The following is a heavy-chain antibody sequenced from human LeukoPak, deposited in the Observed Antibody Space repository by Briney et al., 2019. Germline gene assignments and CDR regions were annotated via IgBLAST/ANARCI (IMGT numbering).Heavy chain of an antibody. CDR1: GGTFSSYA. J-gene: IGHJ5*02. CDR3: ASVPAAISRWFDP. CDR2: IIPTFGTA. V-gene: IGHV1-69*05. Sequence: ASVKVSCKASGGTFSSYAISWVRQAPGQGLEWMGGIIPTFGTANYAQKLQGRVTITTDESTSTAYMELSSLRSEDTAVYYCASVPAAISRWFDPWGQGTLVTVSS. D-gene: IGHD2-2*01.